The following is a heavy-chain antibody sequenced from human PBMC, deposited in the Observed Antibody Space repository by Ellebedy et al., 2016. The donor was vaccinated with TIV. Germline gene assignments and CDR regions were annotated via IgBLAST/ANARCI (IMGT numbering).Heavy chain of an antibody. J-gene: IGHJ4*02. CDR1: GYTFTSYA. D-gene: IGHD3-22*01. V-gene: IGHV1-3*01. CDR3: ARGYLNLYDSSGYYYDY. CDR2: INAGNGNT. Sequence: ASVKVSCKASGYTFTSYAIHWVRQAPGQRLEWMGWINAGNGNTKYSQKFQGRVTITRDTSASTAYMELSSLRSEDTAMYYCARGYLNLYDSSGYYYDYWGQGTLVTVSS.